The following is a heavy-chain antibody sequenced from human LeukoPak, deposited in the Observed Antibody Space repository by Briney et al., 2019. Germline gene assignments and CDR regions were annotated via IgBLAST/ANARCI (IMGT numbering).Heavy chain of an antibody. D-gene: IGHD4-11*01. Sequence: PGGSLRLSCAASGFTFSTYRMSWVRQAPGKGLEWVANIKQDGSEKHYVDSVKGRFTISRDNAKNSLYLQMSSLRAEDTAVYYCTRVEETATTAAIIRKYSYYYYCMDVWGKGNTVTVSS. CDR3: TRVEETATTAAIIRKYSYYYYCMDV. J-gene: IGHJ6*03. CDR2: IKQDGSEK. CDR1: GFTFSTYR. V-gene: IGHV3-7*01.